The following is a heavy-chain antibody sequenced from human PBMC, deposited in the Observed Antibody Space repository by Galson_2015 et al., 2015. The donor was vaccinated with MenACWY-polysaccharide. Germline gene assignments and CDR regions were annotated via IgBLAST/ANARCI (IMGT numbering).Heavy chain of an antibody. CDR3: AKDQRWNLPDY. D-gene: IGHD1-7*01. J-gene: IGHJ4*02. CDR2: INTDGSVT. Sequence: SLRLSCAASGFIFSNYWMHWVRQAPGKGPVWVSRINTDGSVTSYADSVKGRFTISRDNAKNRLLLQMNSLSVDDTAVYYCAKDQRWNLPDYWGQGILVTVSS. CDR1: GFIFSNYW. V-gene: IGHV3-74*01.